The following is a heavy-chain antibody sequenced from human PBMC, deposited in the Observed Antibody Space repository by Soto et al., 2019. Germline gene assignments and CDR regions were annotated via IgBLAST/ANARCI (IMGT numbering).Heavy chain of an antibody. D-gene: IGHD6-19*01. V-gene: IGHV4-34*01. Sequence: QVQLQQWGAGLLKPSETLSLTCAVYGGSFSGYYWSWIRQPPGKGLEWIGEINHSGSTNYNPSLKRRVTISVDTSKNQFYLKLSSVTAADTAVYYCARRVAVAGYYFDYWGQGTLVTVSS. CDR2: INHSGST. J-gene: IGHJ4*02. CDR1: GGSFSGYY. CDR3: ARRVAVAGYYFDY.